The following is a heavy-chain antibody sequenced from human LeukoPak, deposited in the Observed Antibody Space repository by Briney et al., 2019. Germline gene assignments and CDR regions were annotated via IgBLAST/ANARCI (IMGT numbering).Heavy chain of an antibody. CDR1: GYSITSAYY. D-gene: IGHD6-13*01. CDR2: FFLKGST. V-gene: IGHV4-38-2*02. J-gene: IGHJ5*02. CDR3: ARSASSWYPPRISWFDP. Sequence: SETLSLTCTVSGYSITSAYYWGWIRQPPGKGLEWIGSFFLKGSTYYNPSLKSRVTISVDTSKNQFSLTLSSVTAADTAVYYCARSASSWYPPRISWFDPWGQGTLVTVSS.